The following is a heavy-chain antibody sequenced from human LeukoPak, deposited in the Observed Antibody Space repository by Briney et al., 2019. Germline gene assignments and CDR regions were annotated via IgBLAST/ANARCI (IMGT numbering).Heavy chain of an antibody. V-gene: IGHV1-24*01. CDR3: ATSFSSGWYRRSVFDY. CDR1: GYTLTKLS. Sequence: ASVKVSCKVSGYTLTKLSMHWVRQAPGKGLEWMGGFDPEDGETIYAQKFQGRVTMTEDTSTDTAYMELSSLRSEDTAVYYCATSFSSGWYRRSVFDYWGQGTLVTVSS. J-gene: IGHJ4*02. D-gene: IGHD6-19*01. CDR2: FDPEDGET.